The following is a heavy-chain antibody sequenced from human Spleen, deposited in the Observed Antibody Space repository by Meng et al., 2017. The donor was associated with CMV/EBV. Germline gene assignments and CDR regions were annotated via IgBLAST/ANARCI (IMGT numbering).Heavy chain of an antibody. CDR3: ARAPTRRNWGPADY. D-gene: IGHD7-27*01. V-gene: IGHV4-39*07. CDR2: IYYSGST. J-gene: IGHJ4*02. Sequence: SETLSLTCNVSGGSISSSSYYWGWIRQPPGKGLEWIGSIYYSGSTYYNPSLKSRVTISVDTSKNQFSLKLSSVTAADTAVYYCARAPTRRNWGPADYWGQGTLVTVSS. CDR1: GGSISSSSYY.